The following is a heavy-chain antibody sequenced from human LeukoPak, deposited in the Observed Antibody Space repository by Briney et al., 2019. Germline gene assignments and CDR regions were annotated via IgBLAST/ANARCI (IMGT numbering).Heavy chain of an antibody. CDR3: ARSGYYGSGSYYRGYYYYGMDV. Sequence: ASVKVSCKASGYTFTSYGISWVRQAPGQGLEWMGLISAYNGNTNYAQKLQGRVTMTTDTSTSTAYMELRSLRSDDTAVYYCARSGYYGSGSYYRGYYYYGMDVWGKGTTVTVSS. D-gene: IGHD3-10*01. J-gene: IGHJ6*04. CDR1: GYTFTSYG. CDR2: ISAYNGNT. V-gene: IGHV1-18*04.